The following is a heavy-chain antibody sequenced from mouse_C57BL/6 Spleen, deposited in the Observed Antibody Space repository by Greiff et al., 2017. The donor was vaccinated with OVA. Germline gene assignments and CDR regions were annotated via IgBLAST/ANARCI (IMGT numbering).Heavy chain of an antibody. Sequence: EVQLVESGPGLVKPSQSLSLTCSVTGYSITSGYYWNWIRQFPGNKLEWMGYISYDGSNNYNPSLKNRISITRDTSKNQFFLKLNSVTTEDTATYYCAGSYGYYYAMDYWGQGTSVTVSS. CDR3: AGSYGYYYAMDY. CDR1: GYSITSGYY. V-gene: IGHV3-6*01. CDR2: ISYDGSN. D-gene: IGHD1-1*02. J-gene: IGHJ4*01.